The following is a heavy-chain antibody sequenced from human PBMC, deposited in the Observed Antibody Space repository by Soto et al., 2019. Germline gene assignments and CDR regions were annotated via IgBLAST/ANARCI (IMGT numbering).Heavy chain of an antibody. J-gene: IGHJ4*02. CDR3: ARAVHTMIQGVRFRVDQ. V-gene: IGHV1-2*02. D-gene: IGHD3-10*01. Sequence: ASVKVSCKASGYTFTAYYIHWVRQAPGQGLEWMGWIDPNGGGTKYAQKFQGRVTMTRDTSINTAYMELTRLTSDDTAVYYCARAVHTMIQGVRFRVDQWGQGALVTVSS. CDR1: GYTFTAYY. CDR2: IDPNGGGT.